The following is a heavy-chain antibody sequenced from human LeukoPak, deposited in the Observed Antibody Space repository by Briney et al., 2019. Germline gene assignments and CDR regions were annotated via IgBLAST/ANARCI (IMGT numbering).Heavy chain of an antibody. CDR1: GGSISSYY. CDR2: IHNSGST. Sequence: SETLSLTCTVPGGSISSYYWSWIRQSPGKGLEWIAYIHNSGSTNYNPSLKSRVTISVDTSKNQFSLKLSSVTAADTAVYYCARGFYDSSGYSSPFDYWGQGTLVTVSS. J-gene: IGHJ4*02. CDR3: ARGFYDSSGYSSPFDY. V-gene: IGHV4-59*01. D-gene: IGHD3-22*01.